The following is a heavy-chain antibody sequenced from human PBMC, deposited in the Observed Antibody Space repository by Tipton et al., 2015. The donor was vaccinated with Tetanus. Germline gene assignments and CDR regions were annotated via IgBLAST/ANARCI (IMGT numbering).Heavy chain of an antibody. CDR1: GYTFNTFG. V-gene: IGHV1-18*01. CDR3: ARVPTNPRAVDRPPDY. D-gene: IGHD6-19*01. J-gene: IGHJ4*02. CDR2: ISVYNGNT. Sequence: QSGPEVKKPGASVKVSCKASGYTFNTFGISWVRQAPGQGLEWIGWISVYNGNTNYGQNVQGRVTMTTDTPTSTAYMELRSLRSDDTAVYYCARVPTNPRAVDRPPDYWGQGTPVTVSS.